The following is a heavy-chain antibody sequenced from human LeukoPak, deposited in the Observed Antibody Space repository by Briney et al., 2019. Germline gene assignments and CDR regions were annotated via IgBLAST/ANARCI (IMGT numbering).Heavy chain of an antibody. J-gene: IGHJ4*02. CDR1: GYSFTSYW. CDR2: IYPGDSDT. V-gene: IGHV5-51*01. CDR3: ATGLGIAVAGY. D-gene: IGHD6-19*01. Sequence: GESLKISCQGSGYSFTSYWIGWVRQMPGKGLEWMGIIYPGDSDTRYSPSFQGQVTISADKSISTAYLQWSSLRSEDTAVYYCATGLGIAVAGYWGQGTLVTVSS.